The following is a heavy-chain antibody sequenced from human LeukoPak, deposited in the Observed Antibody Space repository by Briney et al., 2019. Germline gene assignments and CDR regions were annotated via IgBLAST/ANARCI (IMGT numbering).Heavy chain of an antibody. CDR3: ARAQGAVAGTLFDY. J-gene: IGHJ4*02. CDR2: ISYDGSNK. Sequence: GRSLRLSCAASGFTFSSYAMHWVRQAPGKGLEWVAVISYDGSNKYYADSVKGRFTISRDNSKNTLYLQMNSLRAEDTAVYYCARAQGAVAGTLFDYWGQGTLVTVSP. D-gene: IGHD6-19*01. V-gene: IGHV3-30*04. CDR1: GFTFSSYA.